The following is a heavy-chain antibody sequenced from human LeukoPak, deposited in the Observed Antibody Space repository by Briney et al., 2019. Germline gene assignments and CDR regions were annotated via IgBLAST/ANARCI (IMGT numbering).Heavy chain of an antibody. J-gene: IGHJ3*02. D-gene: IGHD3-9*01. CDR3: ARVNPSLTLAFDI. CDR2: IYYSGST. CDR1: GGSISSYH. V-gene: IGHV4-59*01. Sequence: PSETLSLTCTVSGGSISSYHWSWIRQPPGKGLEWIGYIYYSGSTNYNPSLKSRVTISVDTSKNQFSLKLSSVTAADTAVYYCARVNPSLTLAFDIWGQGTMVTVSS.